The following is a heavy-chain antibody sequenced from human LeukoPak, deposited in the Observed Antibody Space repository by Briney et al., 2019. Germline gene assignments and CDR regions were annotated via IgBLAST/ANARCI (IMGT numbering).Heavy chain of an antibody. V-gene: IGHV1-46*01. D-gene: IGHD2-15*01. J-gene: IGHJ5*02. CDR2: INPSGGST. CDR1: GYTFTSYY. Sequence: GASVKASCKASGYTFTSYYMHWVRQAPGQGLEWMGIINPSGGSTSYAQKFQGRVTMTRDTSTSTVYMELSSLRSEDTAVYYCARDAEYCSGGSCSVQFDPWGQGTLVTVSS. CDR3: ARDAEYCSGGSCSVQFDP.